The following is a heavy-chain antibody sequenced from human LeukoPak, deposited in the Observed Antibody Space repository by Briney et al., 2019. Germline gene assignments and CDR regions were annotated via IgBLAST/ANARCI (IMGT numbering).Heavy chain of an antibody. J-gene: IGHJ4*02. V-gene: IGHV3-74*01. CDR3: ARGVPDNSYLSF. D-gene: IGHD5-18*01. Sequence: PGGSLRLSCAASGFTFNSYWMHWVRQPPGKGLVWVARIKVDGISTTYADSVKGRFTISRDNAKQPVYLQMNSLRVEDTAVYYCARGVPDNSYLSFWGQGTLVTVSS. CDR2: IKVDGIST. CDR1: GFTFNSYW.